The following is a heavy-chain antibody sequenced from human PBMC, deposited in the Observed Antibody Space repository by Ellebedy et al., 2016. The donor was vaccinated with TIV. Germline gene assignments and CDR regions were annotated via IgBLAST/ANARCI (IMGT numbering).Heavy chain of an antibody. CDR3: ARDAVECSGGSCYSGYDAFDI. D-gene: IGHD2-15*01. J-gene: IGHJ3*02. CDR1: GGSISSYY. CDR2: IYYSGST. V-gene: IGHV4-59*01. Sequence: MPSETLSLTCTVSGGSISSYYWSWIRQPPGKGLEWIGYIYYSGSTNYNPSLKSRVTISVDTSKNQFSLKLSSVTAADTAVYYCARDAVECSGGSCYSGYDAFDIWGQGTMVTVSS.